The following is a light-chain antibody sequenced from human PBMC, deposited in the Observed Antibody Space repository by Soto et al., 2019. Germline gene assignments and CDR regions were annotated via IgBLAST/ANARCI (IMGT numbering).Light chain of an antibody. CDR1: SSDVGDYNY. V-gene: IGLV2-14*01. J-gene: IGLJ2*01. Sequence: QSALTQPASVSGSPGQSITIPCTGSSSDVGDYNYVSWYQQHPGKAPKIIISDVSHRPSGVSDRFSGSKSGNTASLIISGLQADDEADYYCSSYAGATVIFGGGTKVTVL. CDR2: DVS. CDR3: SSYAGATVI.